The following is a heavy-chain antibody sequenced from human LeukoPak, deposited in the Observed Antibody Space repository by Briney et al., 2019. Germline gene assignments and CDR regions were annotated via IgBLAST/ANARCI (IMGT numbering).Heavy chain of an antibody. J-gene: IGHJ3*02. Sequence: ASVKVSCKASGYTFTSYGISWVRQAPGQGLEWMGWISAYNGNTNYAQKLQGRVTMTTDTSTSTAYVELRSLRSDDTAVYYCARENQLLYAFDIWGQGTMVTVSS. CDR1: GYTFTSYG. CDR2: ISAYNGNT. V-gene: IGHV1-18*01. D-gene: IGHD2-2*02. CDR3: ARENQLLYAFDI.